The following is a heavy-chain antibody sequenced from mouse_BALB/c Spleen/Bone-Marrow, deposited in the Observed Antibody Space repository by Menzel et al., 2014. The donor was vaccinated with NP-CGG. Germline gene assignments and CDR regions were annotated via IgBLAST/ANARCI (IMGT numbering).Heavy chain of an antibody. D-gene: IGHD2-14*01. CDR1: GFSLTNYG. CDR2: IWTGGST. Sequence: VKLMESGPGLVQPSQSLSITCTVSGFSLTNYGVHWVRQSPGKGLEWLGVIWTGGSTDYNAAFISRLSISKDNSKSQVFLKMKSLQANDTAIYYCARRYDASYALDYWGQGTAVTVSS. J-gene: IGHJ4*01. CDR3: ARRYDASYALDY. V-gene: IGHV2-2*02.